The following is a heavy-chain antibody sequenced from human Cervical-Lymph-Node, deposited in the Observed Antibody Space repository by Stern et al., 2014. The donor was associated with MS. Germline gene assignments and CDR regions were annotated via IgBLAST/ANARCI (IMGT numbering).Heavy chain of an antibody. D-gene: IGHD2-2*01. CDR2: INTNTGNT. Sequence: QVQLVQSGSELKKPGASVKVSCKASGYTFTRNAMNWVRQAPGQRLEWIGWINTNTGNTTYARAFTGRFVFSLDTSVSTAYLHISSLKAEDTAIYYCARVKPAAILDYWGQGTLVTVSS. J-gene: IGHJ4*02. CDR3: ARVKPAAILDY. V-gene: IGHV7-4-1*02. CDR1: GYTFTRNA.